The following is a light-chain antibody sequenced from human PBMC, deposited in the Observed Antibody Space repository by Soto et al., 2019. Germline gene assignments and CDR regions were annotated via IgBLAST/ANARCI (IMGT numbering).Light chain of an antibody. J-gene: IGLJ1*01. CDR1: SSDVGGHNH. V-gene: IGLV2-11*01. CDR2: DVN. CDR3: CSCAGRIVV. Sequence: QSALTQPRSVSGSPGQSVTVSCTGTSSDVGGHNHVSWYQQHPGKAPKLMISDVNRRPSGVPDRFSGSKSGNTASLTFSGLQAEDEADYSCCSCAGRIVVFGTGTKLTVL.